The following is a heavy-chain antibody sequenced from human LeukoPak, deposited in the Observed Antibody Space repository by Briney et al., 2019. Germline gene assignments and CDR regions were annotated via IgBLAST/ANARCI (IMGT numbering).Heavy chain of an antibody. CDR3: ARSTAGCSGDNCYSALES. D-gene: IGHD2-15*01. CDR2: INTDGAWT. CDR1: GFRLRSYV. J-gene: IGHJ4*02. V-gene: IGHV3-23*01. Sequence: PGGSLRLSCAASGFRLRSYVMSWVRLAPGKGPQWVSGINTDGAWTYYVDSVKGRFTISRDNSENTLYLQMDSLRVEDTALYYCARSTAGCSGDNCYSALESWGQGTLVTVSS.